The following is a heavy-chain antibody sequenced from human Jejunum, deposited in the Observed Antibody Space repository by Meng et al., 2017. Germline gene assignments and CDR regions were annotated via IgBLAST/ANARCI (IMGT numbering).Heavy chain of an antibody. Sequence: SETLSLTCTVSGVSIRDTSYYWGWIRQPPGKGLEWIGSIYKSGTTYYKPSLRSRVIISVDTSKNEFSLRMKSVTAADTAVYYCARARGYSYGYDASSPVDYWGQGTLVTVSS. CDR1: GVSIRDTSYY. CDR2: IYKSGTT. CDR3: ARARGYSYGYDASSPVDY. D-gene: IGHD5-18*01. J-gene: IGHJ4*02. V-gene: IGHV4-39*07.